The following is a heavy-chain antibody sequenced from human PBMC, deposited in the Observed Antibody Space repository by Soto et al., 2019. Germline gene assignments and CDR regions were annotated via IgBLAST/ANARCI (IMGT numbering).Heavy chain of an antibody. CDR1: GFTFSRAW. CDR3: TTVRLPFWWGAFDI. J-gene: IGHJ3*02. V-gene: IGHV3-15*07. D-gene: IGHD2-8*02. Sequence: EVQLVESGGGLVKPGGSLRLSCAASGFTFSRAWVNWVRLAPGKGLEWVGRIRSKADGGTTAYTAPVEGRFTVSRDDLKNTADLQMKSLKTEAIPVYLCTTVRLPFWWGAFDIWGLGTMVTVSS. CDR2: IRSKADGGTT.